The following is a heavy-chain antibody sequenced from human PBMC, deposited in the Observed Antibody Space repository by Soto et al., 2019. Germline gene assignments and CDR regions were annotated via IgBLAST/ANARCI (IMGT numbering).Heavy chain of an antibody. J-gene: IGHJ4*02. CDR1: GGSFSGYY. Sequence: PSETLSLTCAVYGGSFSGYYWSWIRQPPGKGLEWIGEINHSGSTNYNPSLKSRVTISVDTSKNQFSLKLSSVTAADTAVYYCARAPPRRGYSYGPLDYWGQGTLVTVSS. CDR3: ARAPPRRGYSYGPLDY. V-gene: IGHV4-34*01. CDR2: INHSGST. D-gene: IGHD5-18*01.